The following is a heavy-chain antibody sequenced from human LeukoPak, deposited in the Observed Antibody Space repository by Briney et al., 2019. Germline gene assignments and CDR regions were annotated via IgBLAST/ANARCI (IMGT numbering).Heavy chain of an antibody. J-gene: IGHJ4*02. D-gene: IGHD3-3*01. CDR3: AKPFGFLEWLYGGYFDS. V-gene: IGHV3-23*01. CDR1: GFTFSNFA. Sequence: GGSLRLSCSASGFTFSNFAMSWVRQAPGKGLEWVSAVSSDGINTYYTDSLKGRFTISRDNSKNTVFLQMHSLTAEDTAVYYCAKPFGFLEWLYGGYFDSWGQGTLVAVSS. CDR2: VSSDGINT.